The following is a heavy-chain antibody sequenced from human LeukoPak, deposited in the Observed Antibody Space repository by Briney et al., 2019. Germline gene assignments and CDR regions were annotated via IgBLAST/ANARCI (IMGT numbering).Heavy chain of an antibody. CDR3: ARDISARIAAASTDY. D-gene: IGHD6-13*01. CDR2: ISAYNGNT. V-gene: IGHV1-18*01. Sequence: GASDAVSCKASGYTLTSYGISWVRQAPGQGLEWMGWISAYNGNTNYAQKLQGRVTMTTDTSTSTAYMELRSLRSDDTAVYYCARDISARIAAASTDYWGQGTLVTASS. CDR1: GYTLTSYG. J-gene: IGHJ4*02.